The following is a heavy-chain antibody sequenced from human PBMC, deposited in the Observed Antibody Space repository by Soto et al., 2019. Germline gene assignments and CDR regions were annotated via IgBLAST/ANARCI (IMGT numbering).Heavy chain of an antibody. CDR3: ARPLIGNTVDL. D-gene: IGHD1-7*01. Sequence: QAQLLQSGAEVKKPGASVKVSCKASGYTFINYFIHWVRQAPGQRLKWIGIVDPSRGSADYAQKFQGRVTMTTDVSTRPVFMDLSSLRSEDTAVYYCARPLIGNTVDLWGQGTTVIVSS. CDR1: GYTFINYF. CDR2: VDPSRGSA. V-gene: IGHV1-46*01. J-gene: IGHJ3*01.